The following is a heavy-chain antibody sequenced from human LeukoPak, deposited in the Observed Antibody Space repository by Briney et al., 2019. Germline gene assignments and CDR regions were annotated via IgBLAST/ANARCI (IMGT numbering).Heavy chain of an antibody. D-gene: IGHD2-15*01. J-gene: IGHJ4*02. CDR1: GYTFTGYY. CDR3: ARDLAVAATGDFDY. Sequence: ASVKVSCKAFGYTFTGYYMHWVRQAPGQGLEWMGWINPDSGGTIYAQNFQGRVTMTRDTSISTAYMELSSLRSDDTAVYYCARDLAVAATGDFDYWGQGTLVTVSS. V-gene: IGHV1-2*02. CDR2: INPDSGGT.